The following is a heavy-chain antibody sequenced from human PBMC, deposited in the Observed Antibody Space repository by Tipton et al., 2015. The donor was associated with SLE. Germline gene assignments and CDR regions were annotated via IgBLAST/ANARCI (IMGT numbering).Heavy chain of an antibody. V-gene: IGHV3-30*03. CDR3: ASDYSTVK. CDR2: ISYDGSNK. Sequence: SLRLSCEASGFTFSDHGMHWVRQAPGKGLEWVAVISYDGSNKYYGDSVKGRFTISRDNSKNTLYLQMNSLRAEDTAVYYCASDYSTVKWGQGTLVTVSS. CDR1: GFTFSDHG. J-gene: IGHJ4*02. D-gene: IGHD2-21*01.